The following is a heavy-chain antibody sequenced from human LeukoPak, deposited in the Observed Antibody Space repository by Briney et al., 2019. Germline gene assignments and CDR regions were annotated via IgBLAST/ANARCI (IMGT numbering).Heavy chain of an antibody. CDR2: ISWNSGSI. V-gene: IGHV3-9*01. Sequence: GGSLRLSCAASGFTFDDYAMHWVRQAPGKGLEWVSGISWNSGSIGYADSVKGRFTISRDNAKNSLYLQMNSLRAEDTALYYCAKDNLWFGIDYWGQGTLVTVSS. D-gene: IGHD3-10*01. CDR1: GFTFDDYA. J-gene: IGHJ4*02. CDR3: AKDNLWFGIDY.